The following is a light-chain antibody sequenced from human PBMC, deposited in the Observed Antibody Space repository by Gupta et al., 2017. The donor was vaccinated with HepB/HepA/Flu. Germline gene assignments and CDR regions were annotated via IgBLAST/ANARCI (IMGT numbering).Light chain of an antibody. CDR3: AAWDDSLNGPV. J-gene: IGLJ2*01. CDR1: RSNIGSNT. V-gene: IGLV1-44*01. CDR2: NND. Sequence: QSVLTQPPSASGTPGQRVTFSCSGSRSNIGSNTVNWYQQVPGMAPKLLIHNNDHRPSGIPDRFSGSRSGTSASLAISGLQAEDEADYYCAAWDDSLNGPVFGGGTKLTVL.